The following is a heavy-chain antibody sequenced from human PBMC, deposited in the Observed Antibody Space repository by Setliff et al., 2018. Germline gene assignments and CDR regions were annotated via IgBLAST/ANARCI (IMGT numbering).Heavy chain of an antibody. V-gene: IGHV1-18*01. Sequence: ASVKVSCKTSGYNFITFGVNWVRQVPGQGFEWMGWISSYNGDADYAQKFQGRVTLTTDTSTGTAYMELRALSSDDTAIYYCTRGRGPRVVVAVPLDFWGQGTLVTVSS. J-gene: IGHJ4*02. CDR1: GYNFITFG. CDR3: TRGRGPRVVVAVPLDF. D-gene: IGHD2-15*01. CDR2: ISSYNGDA.